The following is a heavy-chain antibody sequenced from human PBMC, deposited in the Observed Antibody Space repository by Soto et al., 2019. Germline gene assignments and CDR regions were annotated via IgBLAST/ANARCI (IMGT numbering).Heavy chain of an antibody. CDR1: GFSLTTSGLG. CDR3: VHRLGCSGGSCYSRNRPFDH. D-gene: IGHD2-15*01. Sequence: QITLKESGPTLVRPTQTLTLTCTFSGFSLTTSGLGVGWIRQPPGKALEWLALIYWDGDIRYSPSLKTRLTITKDTSKTQVVLTMTNMNPVDTATYYCVHRLGCSGGSCYSRNRPFDHWGQGTLVTVSS. V-gene: IGHV2-5*02. J-gene: IGHJ4*02. CDR2: IYWDGDI.